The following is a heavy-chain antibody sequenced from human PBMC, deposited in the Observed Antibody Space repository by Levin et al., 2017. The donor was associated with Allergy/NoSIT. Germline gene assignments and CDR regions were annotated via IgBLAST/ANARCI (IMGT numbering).Heavy chain of an antibody. CDR1: GFTFSSYG. CDR3: AKDMRQWVNYYGMDV. CDR2: ISYDGSNK. D-gene: IGHD6-19*01. J-gene: IGHJ6*02. V-gene: IGHV3-30*18. Sequence: PGGSLRLSCAASGFTFSSYGMHWVRQAPGKGLEWVAVISYDGSNKYYADSVKGRFTISRDNSRNTLYLQMNSLRAEDTAVYYCAKDMRQWVNYYGMDVWGQGTTVTVSS.